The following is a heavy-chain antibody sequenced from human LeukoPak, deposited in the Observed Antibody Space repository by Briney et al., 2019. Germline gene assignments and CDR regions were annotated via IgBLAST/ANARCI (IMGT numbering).Heavy chain of an antibody. J-gene: IGHJ6*02. CDR1: GGSISSGGYY. Sequence: TLSLTCTVSGGSISSGGYYWSWIRQHPGKGLEWIGYIYYSGSTYYNPSLKSRVTISVDTSKNQFSLKLSSVTAADTAVYYCARDEGLRSPSYYYGMDVWGQGTTVTVSS. V-gene: IGHV4-31*03. D-gene: IGHD3-3*01. CDR3: ARDEGLRSPSYYYGMDV. CDR2: IYYSGST.